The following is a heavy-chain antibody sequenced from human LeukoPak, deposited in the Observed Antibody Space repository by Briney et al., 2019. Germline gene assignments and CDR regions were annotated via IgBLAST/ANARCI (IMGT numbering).Heavy chain of an antibody. J-gene: IGHJ4*02. Sequence: GESLKISCQGSGYSFTSYWIGWVRQMPGKGLEWMGIIYPGDSDTRYSPSFQGQVTISADKSISTAYLQWSSLKASDTAMYYCARRDYYGSGSYSYYFDYWGQGTLVTVSS. V-gene: IGHV5-51*01. CDR2: IYPGDSDT. CDR1: GYSFTSYW. D-gene: IGHD3-10*01. CDR3: ARRDYYGSGSYSYYFDY.